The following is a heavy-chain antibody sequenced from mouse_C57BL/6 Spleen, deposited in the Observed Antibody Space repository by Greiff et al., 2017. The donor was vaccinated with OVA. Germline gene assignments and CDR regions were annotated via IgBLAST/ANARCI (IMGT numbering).Heavy chain of an antibody. D-gene: IGHD1-2*01. CDR2: INTSSGYT. V-gene: IGHV1-7*01. CDR1: GYTFTSYW. CDR3: APCDYGWTCYAMDY. Sequence: VKLMESGADLAKPGASVKLSCKASGYTFTSYWMYWVNQRPGQGLEWIGYINTSSGYTKYNQKFKDKATVTADKSSSTAYMQLSSLTYEDSAVYYCAPCDYGWTCYAMDYWGQGTSVTVSS. J-gene: IGHJ4*01.